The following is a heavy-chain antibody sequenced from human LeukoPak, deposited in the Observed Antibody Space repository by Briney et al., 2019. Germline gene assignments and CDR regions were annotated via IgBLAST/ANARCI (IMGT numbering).Heavy chain of an antibody. V-gene: IGHV2-70*01. D-gene: IGHD4-23*01. CDR2: IDWDDDK. CDR3: ARIGLRWYHDAFDI. J-gene: IGHJ3*02. Sequence: LXLIDWDDDKYSSTSLKTRLTISKDTSKNQVVLTMTNMDPVDTATYYCARIGLRWYHDAFDIWGQGTMVTVSS.